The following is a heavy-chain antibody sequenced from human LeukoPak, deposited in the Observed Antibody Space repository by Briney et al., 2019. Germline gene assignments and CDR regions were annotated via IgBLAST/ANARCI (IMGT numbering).Heavy chain of an antibody. CDR1: GYTFTSYG. Sequence: ASVKVSCKASGYTFTSYGISWVRQAPGQGLEWMGWISAYNGNTSYAQKLQGRVTMTTDTSTSTAYMELRSLRSDDTAVYYCARDHMVRGVRGVDYWGQGTLVTVSS. CDR3: ARDHMVRGVRGVDY. D-gene: IGHD3-10*01. J-gene: IGHJ4*02. CDR2: ISAYNGNT. V-gene: IGHV1-18*01.